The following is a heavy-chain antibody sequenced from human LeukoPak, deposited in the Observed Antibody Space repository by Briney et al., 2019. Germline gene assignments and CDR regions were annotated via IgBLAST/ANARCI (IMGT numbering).Heavy chain of an antibody. J-gene: IGHJ4*02. CDR3: TTGSSGWYYFDY. Sequence: GGSLRLSCAASGFTFSSYSMNWVRQAPGKGLEWVGRIKSKTDGGTTDYAAPVKGRFTISRDDSKNTLYLQMNSLKTEDTAVYYCTTGSSGWYYFDYWGQGTLVTVSS. D-gene: IGHD6-19*01. V-gene: IGHV3-15*01. CDR1: GFTFSSYS. CDR2: IKSKTDGGTT.